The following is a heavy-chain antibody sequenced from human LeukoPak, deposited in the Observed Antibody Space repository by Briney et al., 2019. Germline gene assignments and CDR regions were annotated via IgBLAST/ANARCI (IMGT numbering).Heavy chain of an antibody. CDR1: GGSISSSSYY. CDR2: IYTSGST. Sequence: SETLSLTCTVSGGSISSSSYYWGWIRQPAGKGLEWIGRIYTSGSTNYNPSLKSRVTISVDTSKNHFSLKLSSMTAADTAVYYCARGVVAAPTNFDYWGQGTLVTVSS. J-gene: IGHJ4*02. D-gene: IGHD2-15*01. V-gene: IGHV4-61*02. CDR3: ARGVVAAPTNFDY.